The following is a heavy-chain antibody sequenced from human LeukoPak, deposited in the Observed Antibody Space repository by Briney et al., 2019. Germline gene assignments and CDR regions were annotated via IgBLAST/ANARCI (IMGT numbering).Heavy chain of an antibody. J-gene: IGHJ2*01. D-gene: IGHD1-7*01. CDR3: ARTNGITGTTYWYFGL. CDR2: FNGGDDGT. Sequence: GGSLRLSCRASGFTFSRFTMSWVRQVPEKGLEWLSVFNGGDDGTYYADSVKGRFTISRDNSINTLYLQLNSLRTEDTAVYYCARTNGITGTTYWYFGLWGRGTLVTVSS. CDR1: GFTFSRFT. V-gene: IGHV3-23*01.